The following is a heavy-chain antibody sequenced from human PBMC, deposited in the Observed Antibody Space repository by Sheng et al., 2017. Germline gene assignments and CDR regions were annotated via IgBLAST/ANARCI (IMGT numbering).Heavy chain of an antibody. V-gene: IGHV1-69*13. Sequence: QVQLVQSGAEVKNPGASVKVSCKASGYTFISYGISWVRQAPGQGLEWMGGIFPIFGSANYAQKFQGRVTITADESTSTAYIELSSLRSEDTAVYYCARDAAAALDLWGQGTLVTVSS. CDR2: IFPIFGSA. CDR3: ARDAAAALDL. CDR1: GYTFISYG. J-gene: IGHJ5*02. D-gene: IGHD6-13*01.